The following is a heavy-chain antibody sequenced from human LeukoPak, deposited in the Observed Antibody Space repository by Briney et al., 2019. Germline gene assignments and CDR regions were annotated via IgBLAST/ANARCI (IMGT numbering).Heavy chain of an antibody. V-gene: IGHV1-46*01. J-gene: IGHJ4*02. CDR3: SREDY. CDR2: ITPSGGST. CDR1: GYTFTRYY. Sequence: ASVKVSCKASGYTFTRYYIHWVRQAPGQGLEWMGIITPSGGSTSYAQKFQGRVTMTRDTSITTVYMELSRLRSDDTAVYYCSREDYWGQGTLVTVSS.